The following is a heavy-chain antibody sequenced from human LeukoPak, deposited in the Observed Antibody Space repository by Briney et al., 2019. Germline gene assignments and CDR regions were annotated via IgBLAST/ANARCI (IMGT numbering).Heavy chain of an antibody. CDR3: ARHDGDYYGMDV. V-gene: IGHV4-39*01. Sequence: PSETLPLTCTVSGGSISSSSYYWGWIRQPPGKGLEWIGSIYYSGSTYYNPSLKSRVTISVDTSKNQFSLKLSSVTAADTAVYYCARHDGDYYGMDVWGQGTTVTVSS. J-gene: IGHJ6*02. CDR1: GGSISSSSYY. CDR2: IYYSGST.